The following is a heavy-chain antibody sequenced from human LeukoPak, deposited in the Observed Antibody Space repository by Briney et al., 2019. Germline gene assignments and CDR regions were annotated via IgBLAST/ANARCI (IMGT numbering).Heavy chain of an antibody. CDR3: ARDFGGSYSMPNDY. Sequence: ASVKVSCKASGCTFTGYYMHWVRQAPGQGLEWMGWINPNSGGTNYAQKFQGRVTMTRDTSISTAYMELSRLRSDDTAVYYCARDFGGSYSMPNDYWGQGTLVTVSS. D-gene: IGHD1-26*01. CDR1: GCTFTGYY. V-gene: IGHV1-2*02. J-gene: IGHJ4*02. CDR2: INPNSGGT.